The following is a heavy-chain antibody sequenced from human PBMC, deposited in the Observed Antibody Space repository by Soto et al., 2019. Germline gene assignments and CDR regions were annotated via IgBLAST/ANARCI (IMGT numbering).Heavy chain of an antibody. CDR3: ARGGLVGAGSYYYYGMDV. V-gene: IGHV1-8*01. J-gene: IGHJ6*02. CDR1: GYTFTSSD. Sequence: GASVKVSCKASGYTFTSSDINWVRQAPGQGLEWMGWMNPNSGNTGYAQKFQGRVTMTRNTSISTAYMELSSLRSEDTAVYYCARGGLVGAGSYYYYGMDVWGQGTTVTVSS. CDR2: MNPNSGNT. D-gene: IGHD1-26*01.